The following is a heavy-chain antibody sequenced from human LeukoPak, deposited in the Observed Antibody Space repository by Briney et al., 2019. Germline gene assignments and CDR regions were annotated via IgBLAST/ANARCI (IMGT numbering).Heavy chain of an antibody. CDR1: GGSISSGDYY. Sequence: PSQTLSLTCTVSGGSISSGDYYWSWIRQPPGKGLEWIGYIYYSGSTYYNPSLKSRVTISVDTSKNQFSLKLSSVTAADTAVYYCARGHSLRHPKGYYFDYWGQGTLVTVSS. D-gene: IGHD4-17*01. CDR2: IYYSGST. J-gene: IGHJ4*02. V-gene: IGHV4-30-4*01. CDR3: ARGHSLRHPKGYYFDY.